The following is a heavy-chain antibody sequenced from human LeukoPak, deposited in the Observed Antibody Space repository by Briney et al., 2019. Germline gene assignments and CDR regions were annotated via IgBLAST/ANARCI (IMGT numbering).Heavy chain of an antibody. D-gene: IGHD4-23*01. CDR2: IKQDGSEK. J-gene: IGHJ3*02. CDR1: GFTFGSYW. Sequence: PGGSLRLSCAASGFTFGSYWMSWVRQAPGKGLEWVANIKQDGSEKYYVDSVKGRFTISRDNAKNSLYLQMNSLRAEDTAVYYCAREGRWQDAFDIWGQGTMVTVSS. V-gene: IGHV3-7*01. CDR3: AREGRWQDAFDI.